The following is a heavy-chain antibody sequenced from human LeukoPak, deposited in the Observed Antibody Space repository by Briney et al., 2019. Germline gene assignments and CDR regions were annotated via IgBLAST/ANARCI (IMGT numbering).Heavy chain of an antibody. CDR1: GGSISSHY. CDR3: ARLLDNDSSGDPDTFDM. J-gene: IGHJ3*02. CDR2: IYYSGRT. V-gene: IGHV4-59*11. Sequence: PSGTLSLTCIVSGGSISSHYWSYIRQPPGKGLGWIGFIYYSGRTKYNPSLQSRVTISLDASENNFSLKLTSVTAADTAVYYCARLLDNDSSGDPDTFDMWGQGTVVTVSS. D-gene: IGHD3-22*01.